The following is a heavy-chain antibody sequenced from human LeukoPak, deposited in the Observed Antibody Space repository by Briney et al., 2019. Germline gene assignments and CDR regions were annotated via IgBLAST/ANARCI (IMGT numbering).Heavy chain of an antibody. V-gene: IGHV4-30-4*01. CDR1: GGSISSGDYY. D-gene: IGHD3-3*01. CDR2: IYYSGST. CDR3: AREGYDFWSGYYDY. Sequence: SETLSLTCTVSGGSISSGDYYWSWIRQPPGKGLEWIGYIYYSGSTYYNPSLKSRVTISVDTSKNQFSLMLSSVTAADTAVYYCAREGYDFWSGYYDYWGQGTLVTVSS. J-gene: IGHJ4*02.